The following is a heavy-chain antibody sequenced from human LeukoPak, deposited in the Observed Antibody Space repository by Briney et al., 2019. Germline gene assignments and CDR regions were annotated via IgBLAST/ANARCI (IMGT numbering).Heavy chain of an antibody. CDR1: GFTFSSYW. Sequence: GGSLRLSCAASGFTFSSYWMSWVRQAPGKGLEWVANIKQDGSEKYYVDSVKGRFTISRDNAKNSLYLQMNSPRAEDTAVYYCATTKGWLHRNDAFDIWGQGTMVTVSS. D-gene: IGHD5-24*01. CDR3: ATTKGWLHRNDAFDI. J-gene: IGHJ3*02. V-gene: IGHV3-7*01. CDR2: IKQDGSEK.